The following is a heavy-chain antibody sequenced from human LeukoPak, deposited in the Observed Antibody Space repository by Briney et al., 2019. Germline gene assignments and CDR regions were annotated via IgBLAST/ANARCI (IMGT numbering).Heavy chain of an antibody. Sequence: ASVKVSCKASGGTFSSYTISWVRQAPGQGLEWMGRIIPILGIANYAQKFQGRVTITADKSTSTAYMELGSLRSEDTAVYYCARDVRHYYDSSGYEDSNDYWGQGTLVTVSS. J-gene: IGHJ4*02. D-gene: IGHD3-22*01. CDR1: GGTFSSYT. CDR3: ARDVRHYYDSSGYEDSNDY. CDR2: IIPILGIA. V-gene: IGHV1-69*04.